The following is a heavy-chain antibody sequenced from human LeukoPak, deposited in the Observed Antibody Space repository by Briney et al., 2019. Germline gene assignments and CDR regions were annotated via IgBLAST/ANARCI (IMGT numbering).Heavy chain of an antibody. Sequence: DTLSLTWPIAAASISRHYLTWVRQPPRKGLEWIGYIYYSGSTNYNPSLKSRVTISVDTSKNQFSLKLSSVTAADTAVYYCARVRLRLGKVADWFDPWGQGTLVTVSS. CDR3: ARVRLRLGKVADWFDP. D-gene: IGHD6-19*01. J-gene: IGHJ5*02. CDR2: IYYSGST. V-gene: IGHV4-59*11. CDR1: AASISRHY.